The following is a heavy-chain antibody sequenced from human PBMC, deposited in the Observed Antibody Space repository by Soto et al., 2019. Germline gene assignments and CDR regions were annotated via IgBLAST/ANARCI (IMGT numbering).Heavy chain of an antibody. J-gene: IGHJ5*02. CDR2: IYYRGSA. D-gene: IGHD6-6*01. CDR3: ARAEESIAARQWFDP. V-gene: IGHV4-31*03. Sequence: SETLSLTCTVSGGSISSGGYYWSWSRHHPGKGLGWLGNIYYRGSAYYTPSLKRRVTISVERSRRKFSLKLSSVTAAATAVYYCARAEESIAARQWFDPWGQGPLVTVSS. CDR1: GGSISSGGYY.